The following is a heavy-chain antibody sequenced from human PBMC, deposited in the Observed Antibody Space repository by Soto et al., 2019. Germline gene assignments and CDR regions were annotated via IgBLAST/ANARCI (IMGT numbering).Heavy chain of an antibody. J-gene: IGHJ4*02. CDR2: INHSGST. V-gene: IGHV4-34*01. CDR3: ARDFRSWENYFDY. D-gene: IGHD1-26*01. CDR1: GGSFSGYY. Sequence: TLSLTCAVYGGSFSGYYWSWIRQPPGKGLEWIGEINHSGSTNYNPSLKSRVTISVDTSKNQFSLKLSSVTAADTAVYYCARDFRSWENYFDYWGQGTLVTVSS.